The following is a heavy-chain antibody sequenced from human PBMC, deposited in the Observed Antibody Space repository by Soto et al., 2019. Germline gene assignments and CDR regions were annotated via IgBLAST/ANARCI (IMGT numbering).Heavy chain of an antibody. V-gene: IGHV3-7*05. J-gene: IGHJ6*02. CDR3: ARDGVPAAIVYYYYYGMDV. CDR1: GFTFSSYW. Sequence: GGSLRLSCAASGFTFSSYWMSWVRQAPGKGLEWVANIKQDGSEKYYVDSVKGRFTISRDNAKNSLYLQMNSLRAEDTAVYYCARDGVPAAIVYYYYYGMDVWGQGTTVTVSS. CDR2: IKQDGSEK. D-gene: IGHD2-2*02.